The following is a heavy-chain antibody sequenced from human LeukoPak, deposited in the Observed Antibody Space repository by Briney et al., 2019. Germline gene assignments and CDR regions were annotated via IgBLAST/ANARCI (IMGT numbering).Heavy chain of an antibody. Sequence: PGGSLRLSCATSGFTFQNYAMSWVRQAPGKGLEGGSGINYNGGTIHYARSVKGRFIISRDNGKNSLYLQMNSLRAEDTAFYYCGKVQSSHHGSGSFIDFWGQGALVTVSS. J-gene: IGHJ4*02. CDR1: GFTFQNYA. CDR2: INYNGGTI. D-gene: IGHD3-10*01. CDR3: GKVQSSHHGSGSFIDF. V-gene: IGHV3-9*01.